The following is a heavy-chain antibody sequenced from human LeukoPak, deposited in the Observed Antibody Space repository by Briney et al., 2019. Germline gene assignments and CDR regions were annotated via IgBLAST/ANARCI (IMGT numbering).Heavy chain of an antibody. CDR2: IIPILGIA. D-gene: IGHD6-13*01. J-gene: IGHJ4*02. V-gene: IGHV1-69*04. Sequence: SVKVSCKASGYTFTSYAISWVRQAPGQGLEWMGRIIPILGIANYAQKFQGRVTITADKSASTAYMELSSLRSEDTAVYYCAIDSSSWYEGGFDFWGQGTPVTVSS. CDR3: AIDSSSWYEGGFDF. CDR1: GYTFTSYA.